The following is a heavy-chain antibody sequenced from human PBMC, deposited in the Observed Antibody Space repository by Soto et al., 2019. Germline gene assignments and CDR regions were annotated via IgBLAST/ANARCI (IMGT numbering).Heavy chain of an antibody. CDR3: ARDSGYCSGTICTGWFDP. J-gene: IGHJ5*02. CDR1: GFTFSRHT. Sequence: EVQLVESGGGLVKPGGSLRLSCAAAGFTFSRHTMNWVRQAPGKGLEWVSSISSRSSYIFYGDSVKGRFTISRDNAKNYLYLQMNSLRAEDTAVYYCARDSGYCSGTICTGWFDPWGQGSLVTVSS. D-gene: IGHD2-2*01. CDR2: ISSRSSYI. V-gene: IGHV3-21*01.